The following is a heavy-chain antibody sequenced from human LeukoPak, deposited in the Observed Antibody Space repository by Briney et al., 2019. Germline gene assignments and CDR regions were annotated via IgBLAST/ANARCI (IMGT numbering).Heavy chain of an antibody. D-gene: IGHD3-3*01. Sequence: GRSLRLSCVASEFTFSNYWLHWVRQAPGKGPVWVSRINSDGSNTIYADSVKGRFTISRDNAKNTVYLQMNSLRVEDTAIYYCARGGFGHNMDVWGKGTTVTVSS. V-gene: IGHV3-74*01. CDR2: INSDGSNT. CDR1: EFTFSNYW. J-gene: IGHJ6*03. CDR3: ARGGFGHNMDV.